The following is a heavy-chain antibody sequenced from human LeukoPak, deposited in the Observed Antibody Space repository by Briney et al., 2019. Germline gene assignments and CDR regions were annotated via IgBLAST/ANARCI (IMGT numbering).Heavy chain of an antibody. D-gene: IGHD6-13*01. CDR3: ARGRAAAGKTY. J-gene: IGHJ4*02. CDR1: GGSISSYY. Sequence: SETLSLTCTVSGGSISSYYWSRIRQPPGKGLEWIGSIYYSGSTYYNPSLKSRVTISVDTSKNQFSLKLSSVTAADTAVYYCARGRAAAGKTYWGQGTLVTVSS. V-gene: IGHV4-59*12. CDR2: IYYSGST.